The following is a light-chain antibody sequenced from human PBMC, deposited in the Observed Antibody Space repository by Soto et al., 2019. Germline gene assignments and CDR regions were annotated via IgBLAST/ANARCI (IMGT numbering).Light chain of an antibody. J-gene: IGLJ1*01. CDR2: RNN. V-gene: IGLV1-47*01. Sequence: QSVPTQPPPASGTPGQRVTIPCSGSSSNIGSNYVYWYQQLPGTAPKLLIYRNNQRPSGVPDRFSRSNSGTSASLAISGLRYADEAAYYCASSDAGRSGPVFGTGTKVTLL. CDR1: SSNIGSNY. CDR3: ASSDAGRSGPV.